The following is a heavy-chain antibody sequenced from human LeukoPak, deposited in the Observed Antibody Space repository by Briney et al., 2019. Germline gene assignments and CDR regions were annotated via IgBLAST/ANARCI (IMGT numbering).Heavy chain of an antibody. V-gene: IGHV3-48*01. Sequence: PGGTLRLSCAASGFTFSSYGMSWVRQAPGKGLEWVSYISNSGNTIYYADSVKGRFTISRDEAKNSLFLQMNGLRAEDTAVYYCATVYSGTYYVFDSWGQGTLVTVSS. J-gene: IGHJ4*02. CDR1: GFTFSSYG. CDR2: ISNSGNTI. CDR3: ATVYSGTYYVFDS. D-gene: IGHD1-26*01.